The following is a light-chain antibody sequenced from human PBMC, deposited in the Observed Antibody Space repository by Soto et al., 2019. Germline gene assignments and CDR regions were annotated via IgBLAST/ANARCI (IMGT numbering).Light chain of an antibody. Sequence: DVVMTQSPLSLTVTLGQPASISCRSSQSLVYSDGDTYLNWFQKRPGQSPRPLXYTVSNRASGVPDRFSGSGSGTDFTLRISRVEAEDVGVYYCMQGRHWPPITFGQGTRLEIK. CDR2: TVS. CDR3: MQGRHWPPIT. J-gene: IGKJ5*01. V-gene: IGKV2-30*01. CDR1: QSLVYSDGDTY.